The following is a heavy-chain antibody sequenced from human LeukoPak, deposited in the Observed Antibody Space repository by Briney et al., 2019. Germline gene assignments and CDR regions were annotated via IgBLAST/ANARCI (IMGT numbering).Heavy chain of an antibody. J-gene: IGHJ2*01. CDR1: GAPISSSHW. Sequence: SVTLSLTCDVSGAPISSSHWWTWVGQSPGKGLEWIGEIFHSGSTDYNPSLKSRVTISVDKSKNQFSLKLTFVTAADTAVYYCARDHTVRVWYFDLWGRGTLVSVSS. V-gene: IGHV4-4*02. CDR3: ARDHTVRVWYFDL. D-gene: IGHD2-2*02. CDR2: IFHSGST.